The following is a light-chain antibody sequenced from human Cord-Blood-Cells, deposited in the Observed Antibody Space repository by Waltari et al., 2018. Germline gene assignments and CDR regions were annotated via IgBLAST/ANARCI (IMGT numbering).Light chain of an antibody. CDR2: EGS. CDR3: CSYAGSSTWV. Sequence: QSALTQPASVSGSPGQSITISCTGTSSDVGSYTLASWYKQHPGKAPKLRIYEGSKRHSGVSNRFSGSKAGNTASLTIPGLQAEDEADYYCCSYAGSSTWVF. CDR1: SSDVGSYTL. J-gene: IGLJ3*02. V-gene: IGLV2-23*01.